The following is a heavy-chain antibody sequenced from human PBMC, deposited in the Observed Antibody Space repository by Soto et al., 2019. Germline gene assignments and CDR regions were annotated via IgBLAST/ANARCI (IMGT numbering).Heavy chain of an antibody. CDR3: ARWTSRGCYDS. V-gene: IGHV1-2*02. CDR2: INPKSDET. CDR1: GYTFAANY. D-gene: IGHD3-16*01. J-gene: IGHJ4*02. Sequence: QVQLVQSGAEVKKPGASVRVSCRTSGYTFAANYIHWVRQAPGTGLVWMGWINPKSDETKFAQKFQGRVALTKDTPSNTVHLDVANLRSEDTAFYYCARWTSRGCYDSWGQGTLITASS.